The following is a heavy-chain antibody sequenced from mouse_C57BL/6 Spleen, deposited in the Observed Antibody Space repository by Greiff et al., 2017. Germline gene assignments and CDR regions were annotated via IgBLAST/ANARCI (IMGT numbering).Heavy chain of an antibody. D-gene: IGHD2-3*01. V-gene: IGHV1-39*01. CDR1: GYSFTDYN. J-gene: IGHJ3*01. Sequence: EVQLQQSGPELVKPGASVKISCKASGYSFTDYNMNWVKQSNGKSLEWIGVINPNYGTTSYNQKFKGKATLTVDQSSRTAYMQLNSLTSEDSAVYYCARFEGYDGYYTFAYWGQGTLVTVSA. CDR2: INPNYGTT. CDR3: ARFEGYDGYYTFAY.